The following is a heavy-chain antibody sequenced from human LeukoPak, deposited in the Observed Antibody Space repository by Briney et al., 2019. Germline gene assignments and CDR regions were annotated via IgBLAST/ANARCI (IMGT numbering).Heavy chain of an antibody. V-gene: IGHV3-23*01. D-gene: IGHD4-17*01. Sequence: GGSLRLSCAASGFTFSSYAMSWVRQAPGKGLEWVSAISNSGGSTYYADSVKGRFTISRDNSKSTLYLQMNSLRAEDTAVYYCAKDSRRYGDSADYWGQGTLVTVSP. CDR3: AKDSRRYGDSADY. J-gene: IGHJ4*02. CDR1: GFTFSSYA. CDR2: ISNSGGST.